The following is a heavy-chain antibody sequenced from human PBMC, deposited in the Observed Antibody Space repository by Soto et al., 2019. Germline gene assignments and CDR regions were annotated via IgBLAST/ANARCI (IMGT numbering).Heavy chain of an antibody. CDR3: ARGGYSNSWRFDY. CDR1: GDTLTNYA. CDR2: IRPFVEAA. V-gene: IGHV1-69*01. D-gene: IGHD6-13*01. J-gene: IGHJ4*02. Sequence: QLRLVQSGAEVRKPGSSVKVSCKAPGDTLTNYAISWLLLVPGQGLEWMGGIRPFVEAADLAQKFRGRLSISADASTSTGYMELSNLRSEDTAMYYCARGGYSNSWRFDYWGQGALITVS.